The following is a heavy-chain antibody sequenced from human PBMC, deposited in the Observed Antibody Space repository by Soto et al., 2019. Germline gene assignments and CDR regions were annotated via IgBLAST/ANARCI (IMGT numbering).Heavy chain of an antibody. Sequence: EVQLVESGGALVKPGGSLTLSCAASGFTFSHAWMNWVRHVPGKGLEWVGRIRSNIDGATTDYAAPVKGRFSISRDDSKNSVFLQMHSLKTEDTGVYYCNTWGSFLTDYSRWGQGALVTVSS. J-gene: IGHJ4*02. D-gene: IGHD3-9*01. CDR1: GFTFSHAW. CDR2: IRSNIDGATT. V-gene: IGHV3-15*02. CDR3: NTWGSFLTDYSR.